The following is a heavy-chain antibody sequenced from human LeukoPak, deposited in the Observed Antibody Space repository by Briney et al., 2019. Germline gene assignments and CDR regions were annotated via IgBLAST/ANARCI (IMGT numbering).Heavy chain of an antibody. CDR1: GFTFSSYG. Sequence: GGSLRLSCAASGFTFSSYGMNWVRQAPGKGLEWVSYISPSSSTIYYADPGKGRFTISRDNAKNSLYLQMNSLRAEDTAVYYCAREHTPFGSGCTAAYWGQGTLVTVSS. J-gene: IGHJ4*02. CDR2: ISPSSSTI. D-gene: IGHD6-19*01. V-gene: IGHV3-48*01. CDR3: AREHTPFGSGCTAAY.